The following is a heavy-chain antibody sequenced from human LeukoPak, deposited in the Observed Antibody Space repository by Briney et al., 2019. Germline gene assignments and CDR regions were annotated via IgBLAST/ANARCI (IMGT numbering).Heavy chain of an antibody. CDR2: IIPIFGTA. V-gene: IGHV1-69*13. CDR1: GGTFSSYA. D-gene: IGHD3-22*01. J-gene: IGHJ5*02. Sequence: SVKVSCKASGGTFSSYAISWVRQAPGQGLEWMEGIIPIFGTANYAQKFQGRVTITADESTSTAYMELSSLRSEDTAVYYCARGGDSSGYYFPWGQGTLVTVSS. CDR3: ARGGDSSGYYFP.